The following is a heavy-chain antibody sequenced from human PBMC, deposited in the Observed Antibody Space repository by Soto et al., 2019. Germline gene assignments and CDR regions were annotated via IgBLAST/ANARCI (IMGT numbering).Heavy chain of an antibody. D-gene: IGHD4-17*01. CDR3: AHPRGYGVFDAYDI. CDR1: GFTFSTYA. J-gene: IGHJ3*02. Sequence: EAQLLESGGGLVQPGGSLRLSCVASGFTFSTYAMSWVRQAPGKGLEWVSALTRSGGETYYADSVKGRFTISRDNSMNALYLQMNSLRIEDTAVYYCAHPRGYGVFDAYDIWGQGTMVTVSS. V-gene: IGHV3-23*01. CDR2: LTRSGGET.